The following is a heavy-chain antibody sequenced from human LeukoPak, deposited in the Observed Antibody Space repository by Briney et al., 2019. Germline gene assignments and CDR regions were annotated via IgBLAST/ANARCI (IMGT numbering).Heavy chain of an antibody. CDR3: ARVYSSSWYYYYYYGMDV. D-gene: IGHD6-13*01. J-gene: IGHJ6*02. CDR1: GYTFTSYD. CDR2: MNPNSGNT. V-gene: IGHV1-8*01. Sequence: GASVKVSCKASGYTFTSYDINWVRQATGQGLEWMGWMNPNSGNTGYAQKFQGRVTMTRNTSISTAYMELSSLRSEDTAVYYCARVYSSSWYYYYYYGMDVWGQGTMVTVSS.